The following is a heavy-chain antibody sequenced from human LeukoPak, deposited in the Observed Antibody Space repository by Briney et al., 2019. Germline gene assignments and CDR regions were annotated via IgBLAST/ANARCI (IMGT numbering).Heavy chain of an antibody. J-gene: IGHJ4*02. D-gene: IGHD2-2*02. CDR1: GFTFSSYA. Sequence: GGSLRLSCAATGFTFSSYAMSWVRQAPGKGLEWVSGISGSGGSTYYADSVKGRFTISRDNSKNTLYPQMNSLRAEDTAVYYCAKGYCRGISCYSDYWGREPWSPSPQ. CDR2: ISGSGGST. V-gene: IGHV3-23*01. CDR3: AKGYCRGISCYSDY.